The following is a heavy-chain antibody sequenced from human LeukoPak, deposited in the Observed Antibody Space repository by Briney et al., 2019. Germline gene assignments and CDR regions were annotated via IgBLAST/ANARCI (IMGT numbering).Heavy chain of an antibody. D-gene: IGHD1-7*01. CDR3: ATTRSNWNYLY. V-gene: IGHV1-18*01. Sequence: ASVKVSCKASGYTFTSYGISWVRQAPGQGLEWMGWISAYNGNTNYAQKLQGRVTMTTDTSTSTAYMELRSLRSDDTAVYYCATTRSNWNYLYWGQRTLVTVSS. CDR2: ISAYNGNT. J-gene: IGHJ4*02. CDR1: GYTFTSYG.